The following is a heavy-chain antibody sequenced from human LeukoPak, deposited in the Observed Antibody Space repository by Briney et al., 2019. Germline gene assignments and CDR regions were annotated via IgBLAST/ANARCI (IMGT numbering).Heavy chain of an antibody. CDR1: GYTFTGYY. D-gene: IGHD7-27*01. Sequence: ASVKISCKASGYTFTGYYMHWVRQAPGQGLEWMGWINPNSGGTNYAQNFQGRVTVTRDTSITTAYMELSRLRSDDTAVYFCARDDWGFGRFDYWGQGTLVTVSS. J-gene: IGHJ4*02. CDR2: INPNSGGT. CDR3: ARDDWGFGRFDY. V-gene: IGHV1-2*02.